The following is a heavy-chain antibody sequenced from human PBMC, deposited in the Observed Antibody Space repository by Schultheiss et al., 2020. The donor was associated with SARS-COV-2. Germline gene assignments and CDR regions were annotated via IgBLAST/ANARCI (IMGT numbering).Heavy chain of an antibody. J-gene: IGHJ3*02. Sequence: SETLSLTCTVSGGSISTSSYYWGWIRQPPGKGLEWIGSIYYSGSTYYNPSLKSRVTISVDTSKNQFSLKLSSVTAADTAVYYCARMNYGDYEDAFDIWGQGTMVTVSS. CDR3: ARMNYGDYEDAFDI. V-gene: IGHV4-39*01. CDR2: IYYSGST. D-gene: IGHD4-17*01. CDR1: GGSISTSSYY.